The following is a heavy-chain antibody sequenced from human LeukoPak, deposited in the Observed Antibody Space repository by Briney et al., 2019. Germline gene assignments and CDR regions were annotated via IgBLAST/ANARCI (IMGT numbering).Heavy chain of an antibody. V-gene: IGHV3-30*18. CDR1: GFTFSNYA. CDR3: AKDRYSSGWYSDFDY. J-gene: IGHJ4*02. Sequence: GGSLRLSCAASGFTFSNYAMHWVRQAPGEGLEWVAVISDDGSNKYYGDSVKGRFTISRDNSKNTVYLQMNSLRAEDTAVYYCAKDRYSSGWYSDFDYWGQGTLVTVSS. CDR2: ISDDGSNK. D-gene: IGHD6-19*01.